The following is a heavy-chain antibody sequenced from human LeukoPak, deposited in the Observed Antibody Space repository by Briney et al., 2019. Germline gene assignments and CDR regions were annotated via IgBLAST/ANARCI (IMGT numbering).Heavy chain of an antibody. Sequence: ASVKVSCKASGYTFTSYGISWVRQAPGQGLEWMGWINPNSGGTNYAQKFQGRVTMTRDTSISTAYMELSRLRSDDTAVYYCARVPSVSASHADYWGQGTLVTVSS. CDR2: INPNSGGT. V-gene: IGHV1-2*02. CDR1: GYTFTSYG. CDR3: ARVPSVSASHADY. D-gene: IGHD2-8*01. J-gene: IGHJ4*02.